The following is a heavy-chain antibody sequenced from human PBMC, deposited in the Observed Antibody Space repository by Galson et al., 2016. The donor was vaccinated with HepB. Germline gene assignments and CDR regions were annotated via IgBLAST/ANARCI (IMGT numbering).Heavy chain of an antibody. V-gene: IGHV3-33*08. CDR3: ASLRFKGFDL. J-gene: IGHJ2*01. Sequence: SLRLSCAASGFIVSSNDMSWVRQAPGKGLEWVAVIWFDGSNKNYVDSVRGRFTISRDNSKNTLYLQMNSLRAEDTAVYYCASLRFKGFDLWGRGTLVTVSS. CDR1: GFIVSSND. CDR2: IWFDGSNK. D-gene: IGHD3-3*01.